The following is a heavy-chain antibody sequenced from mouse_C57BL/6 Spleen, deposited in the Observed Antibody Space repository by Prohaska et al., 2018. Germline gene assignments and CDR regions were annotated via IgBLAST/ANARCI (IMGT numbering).Heavy chain of an antibody. J-gene: IGHJ2*01. CDR3: SRIGVITTEGYYFNY. V-gene: IGHV8-8*01. D-gene: IGHD1-1*01. Sequence: QVTLKESGPGILQPSQTLSLTCSFSGFSLSTFGMGVGWIRQPSGKGLEWLAHIWRDDDKYYNPALKSRLTISKDTSKNQVFLKIANGDTADTATYYCSRIGVITTEGYYFNYWGQGTTLTVSS. CDR1: GFSLSTFGMG. CDR2: IWRDDDK.